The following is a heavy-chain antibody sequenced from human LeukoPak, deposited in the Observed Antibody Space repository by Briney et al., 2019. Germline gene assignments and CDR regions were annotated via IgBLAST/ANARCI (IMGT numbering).Heavy chain of an antibody. CDR3: AREPSWSRYFDY. CDR1: GGTFSSYA. CDR2: IIPIFGIA. Sequence: SVKVSCKASGGTFSSYAISWVRQAPGQGLEWMGGIIPIFGIANYAQKFQGRVTITADESTSTAYMGLSSLRYEDTAAYYCAREPSWSRYFDYWGQGTLVTVSS. V-gene: IGHV1-69*13. J-gene: IGHJ4*02.